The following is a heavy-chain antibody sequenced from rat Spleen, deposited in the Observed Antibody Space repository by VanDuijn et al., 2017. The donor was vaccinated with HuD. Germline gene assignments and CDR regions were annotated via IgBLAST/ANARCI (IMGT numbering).Heavy chain of an antibody. CDR1: GFSLTRNS. Sequence: QVQLKESGPGLVQPSQTLSLTCTVSGFSLTRNSVHWVRQPPGKGLEWMGGIWGDGSTAYNSALKSRLSISRDTSKSQVFLKMSGLQTDDTAIYFCTRSYGGYTSNWFAYWGQGTLVTVSS. CDR2: IWGDGST. CDR3: TRSYGGYTSNWFAY. J-gene: IGHJ3*01. D-gene: IGHD1-11*01. V-gene: IGHV2-1*01.